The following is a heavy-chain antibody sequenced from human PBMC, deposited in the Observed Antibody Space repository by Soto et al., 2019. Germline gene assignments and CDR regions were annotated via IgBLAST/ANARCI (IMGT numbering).Heavy chain of an antibody. CDR1: GGSISSGGYY. Sequence: QVQLQESGPGLVKPSQTLSLTCTVSGGSISSGGYYWSWIRQHPGKGLEWIGYIYYSGSTYYNPSLKSRVTISVDTSKNQFSLKLSSVTAADTAVYYCAREEVDTAMVTLRWFDLWGQGTLVTVSS. D-gene: IGHD5-18*01. CDR2: IYYSGST. CDR3: AREEVDTAMVTLRWFDL. J-gene: IGHJ5*02. V-gene: IGHV4-31*03.